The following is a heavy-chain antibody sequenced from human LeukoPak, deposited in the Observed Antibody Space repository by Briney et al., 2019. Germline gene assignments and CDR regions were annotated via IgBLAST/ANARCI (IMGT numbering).Heavy chain of an antibody. CDR3: ARAGGITGTAGYWFFDL. CDR2: IYSGGST. V-gene: IGHV3-53*04. Sequence: GGSLRLSCAASGFTVSSSYMSWVRQAPGKGLEWVSVIYSGGSTCYADSVKGRFTISRHNSNNTLYLQMNSLRAEDTAVYCCARAGGITGTAGYWFFDLWGRGTLVTVSS. D-gene: IGHD1-7*01. J-gene: IGHJ2*01. CDR1: GFTVSSSY.